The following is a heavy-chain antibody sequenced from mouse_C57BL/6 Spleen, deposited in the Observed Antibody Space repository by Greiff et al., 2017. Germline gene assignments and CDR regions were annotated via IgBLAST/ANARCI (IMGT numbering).Heavy chain of an antibody. J-gene: IGHJ3*01. Sequence: QVQLQQSGAELAKPGASVKLSCKASGYTFTSYWMHWVKQRPGQGLEWIGYINPSSGYTKYNQKFKDKATLTADKSSSTAYMQLSSLTYEDAAVYYCARERIDYYGSIADWGQGTLVTVSA. D-gene: IGHD1-1*01. CDR2: INPSSGYT. CDR3: ARERIDYYGSIAD. V-gene: IGHV1-7*01. CDR1: GYTFTSYW.